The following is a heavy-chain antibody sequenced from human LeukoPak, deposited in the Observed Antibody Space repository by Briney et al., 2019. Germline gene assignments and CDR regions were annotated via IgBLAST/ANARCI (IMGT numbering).Heavy chain of an antibody. D-gene: IGHD6-19*01. CDR1: GFTFSSYE. CDR2: ISSSGSPI. Sequence: PGVSLRLSCAASGFTFSSYEMNWVRQAPGKGLEWVSYISSSGSPIYYADSVKGRFTISRDNAKNSLYLQMNSLRAEDTAIYYCVLRGAVAAADFWGQGTLVTVSS. CDR3: VLRGAVAAADF. V-gene: IGHV3-48*03. J-gene: IGHJ4*02.